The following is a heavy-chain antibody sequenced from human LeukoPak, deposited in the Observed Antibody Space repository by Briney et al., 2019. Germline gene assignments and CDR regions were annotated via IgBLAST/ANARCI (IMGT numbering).Heavy chain of an antibody. CDR3: VRGFRSDY. D-gene: IGHD2/OR15-2a*01. J-gene: IGHJ4*02. CDR2: IKEDGSAK. CDR1: GFTFSSSY. Sequence: GGSLRLSCAASGFTFSSSYMTWVRQAPGKGLEWVANIKEDGSAKYYVASAKGRFTISRDNTKNSLYLQMNSLRADDTAIYYCVRGFRSDYWGQGTLVSVSS. V-gene: IGHV3-7*04.